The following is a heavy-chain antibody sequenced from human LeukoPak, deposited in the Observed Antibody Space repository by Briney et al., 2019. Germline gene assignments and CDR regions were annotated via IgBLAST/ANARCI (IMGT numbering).Heavy chain of an antibody. CDR3: ARLSSWWGGDDYYGMEV. V-gene: IGHV4-59*10. Sequence: LETLSLSCAVSGVSISSYYRSWIRQPAGKGLEWIGRIYTSGSTNYNPSLKSRVTMSVDTSKNQFSLKLSSVTAADTAVYYCARLSSWWGGDDYYGMEVWGQGTTVTVSS. CDR1: GVSISSYY. CDR2: IYTSGST. D-gene: IGHD6-13*01. J-gene: IGHJ6*02.